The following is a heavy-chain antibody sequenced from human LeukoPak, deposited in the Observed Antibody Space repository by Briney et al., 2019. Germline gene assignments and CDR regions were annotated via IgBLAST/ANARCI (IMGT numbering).Heavy chain of an antibody. J-gene: IGHJ4*02. D-gene: IGHD2-2*01. CDR3: ANIVVVPAAMHGSDY. CDR2: ISGSGGST. V-gene: IGHV3-23*01. CDR1: GFTFSSYA. Sequence: GGSLRLSCAASGFTFSSYAMSWVRRAPGKGLEWVSAISGSGGSTYYADSVKGRFTISRGNSKNTLYLQMNSLRAEDTAVYYCANIVVVPAAMHGSDYWGQGTLVTVSS.